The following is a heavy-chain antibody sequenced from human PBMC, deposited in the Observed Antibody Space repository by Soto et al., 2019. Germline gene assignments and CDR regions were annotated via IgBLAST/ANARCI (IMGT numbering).Heavy chain of an antibody. V-gene: IGHV3-33*01. CDR2: IWYDGSNK. CDR3: ARGTRRGYSYGPLDY. J-gene: IGHJ4*02. Sequence: GGSLRLSXAASGFTFSSYGMHWVRQAPGKGLEWVAVIWYDGSNKYYADSVKGRFTISRDNSKNTLYLQMNSLRAEDTAVYYCARGTRRGYSYGPLDYWGQGTLVTVSS. D-gene: IGHD5-18*01. CDR1: GFTFSSYG.